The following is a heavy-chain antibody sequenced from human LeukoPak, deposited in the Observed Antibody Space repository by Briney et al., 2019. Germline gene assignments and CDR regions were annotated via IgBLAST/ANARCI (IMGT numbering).Heavy chain of an antibody. J-gene: IGHJ4*02. Sequence: AETLSLTCTVSGGSISSYYWSWVRQPAGKGLEWLGRIYTSGSTNYNPSLKSRVTMSVDTSKNQFSLTLSSVTAADTAVYYCAGASLVVRGVPTDFDYWGQGTLVTVSS. V-gene: IGHV4-4*07. CDR1: GGSISSYY. CDR3: AGASLVVRGVPTDFDY. D-gene: IGHD3-10*01. CDR2: IYTSGST.